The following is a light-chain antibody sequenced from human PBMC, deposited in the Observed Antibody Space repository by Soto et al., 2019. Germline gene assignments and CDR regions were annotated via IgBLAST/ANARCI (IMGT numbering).Light chain of an antibody. V-gene: IGKV3-15*01. J-gene: IGKJ1*01. CDR1: QNVNTN. CDR2: GAS. CDR3: QQYNNWPPWT. Sequence: EIVMTQSPATLSVSPVERATLSCRASQNVNTNLAWYQQRPGQVPKLLIYGASTRATAIPARFSGSGSGTEFTLTISSLQSEDFAVYYCQQYNNWPPWTFGQGTKVDIK.